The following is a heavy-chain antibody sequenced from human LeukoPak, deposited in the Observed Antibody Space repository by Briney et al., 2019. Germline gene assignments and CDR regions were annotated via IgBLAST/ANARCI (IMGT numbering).Heavy chain of an antibody. V-gene: IGHV3-30*18. CDR3: AKEHMLRGVIYWFDP. CDR1: GFTFSTFG. Sequence: PGGSLRLSCAASGFTFSTFGMHWVRQAPGTGLGWVAVISYDGNNQYYSDSVKGRFTISRDNSKNTLYLQMNSLRPEDTALYYCAKEHMLRGVIYWFDPWGQGTLVTVSS. D-gene: IGHD3-10*01. J-gene: IGHJ5*02. CDR2: ISYDGNNQ.